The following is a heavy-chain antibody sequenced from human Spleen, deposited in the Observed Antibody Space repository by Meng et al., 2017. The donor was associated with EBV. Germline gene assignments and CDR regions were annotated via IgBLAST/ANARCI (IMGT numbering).Heavy chain of an antibody. Sequence: DSDHALVMPWDTLSPPSTVVGATYDSSSYYWGWIRQPPGKGLDWIGSIYYSGSTYYNPSLKSRVTISVDTSKNQFSLKLSSVTAADTAVYYCARHYDYIWGSYPLGDYWGQGTLVTVSS. D-gene: IGHD3-16*02. CDR2: IYYSGST. J-gene: IGHJ4*02. CDR1: GATYDSSSYY. CDR3: ARHYDYIWGSYPLGDY. V-gene: IGHV4-39*01.